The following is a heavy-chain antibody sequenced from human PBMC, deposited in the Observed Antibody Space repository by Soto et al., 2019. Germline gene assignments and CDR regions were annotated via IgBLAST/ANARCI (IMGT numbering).Heavy chain of an antibody. CDR2: ISGSGGST. CDR3: AKELLYYYDSSGYSH. CDR1: GFTFSSYA. J-gene: IGHJ4*02. V-gene: IGHV3-23*01. D-gene: IGHD3-22*01. Sequence: VGSLRLSCAASGFTFSSYAMSWVRQAPGKGLEWVSAISGSGGSTYYADSVKGRFTISRDNSKNTLYLQMNSLRAEDTAVYYCAKELLYYYDSSGYSHWGQGTLVTVSS.